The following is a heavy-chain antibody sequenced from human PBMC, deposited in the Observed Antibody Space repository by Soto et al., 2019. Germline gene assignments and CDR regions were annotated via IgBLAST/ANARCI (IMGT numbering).Heavy chain of an antibody. J-gene: IGHJ3*02. D-gene: IGHD3-22*01. Sequence: QVQLQESGPGLVKPSQTLSLTCTVSGGSISSGDYYWSWIRHHPGKGLEWIGYIYSSGSTYYNPSVRRRVTISADTSKTQFSLRLSSVTAADTAVYYCVRDYDYDTSRNDAFDIWGQGTMVTVSS. CDR3: VRDYDYDTSRNDAFDI. CDR2: IYSSGST. CDR1: GGSISSGDYY. V-gene: IGHV4-31*03.